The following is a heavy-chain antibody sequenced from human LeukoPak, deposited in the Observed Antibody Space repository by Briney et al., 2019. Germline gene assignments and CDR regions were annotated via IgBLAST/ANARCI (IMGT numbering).Heavy chain of an antibody. J-gene: IGHJ5*02. V-gene: IGHV4-4*07. D-gene: IGHD2-15*01. Sequence: SETLSLTCTVSGGSISSYYWSWIRQPAGKGLEWIGRIYTSGSTNYNPSPKSRVTMSVDTSKNQFSLKLSSVTAADTAVYYCAREDNCSGGSCFDPWGQGTLVTVSS. CDR1: GGSISSYY. CDR3: AREDNCSGGSCFDP. CDR2: IYTSGST.